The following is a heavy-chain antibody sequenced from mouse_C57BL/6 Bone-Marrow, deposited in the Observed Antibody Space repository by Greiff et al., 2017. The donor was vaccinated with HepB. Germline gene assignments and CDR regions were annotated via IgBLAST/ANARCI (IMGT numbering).Heavy chain of an antibody. D-gene: IGHD1-1*01. CDR2: ISNLAYSI. CDR3: ARHGYYGSSPYYYAMDY. Sequence: DVMLVESGGGLVQPGGSLKLSCAASGFTFSDYGMAWVRQAPRKGPEWVAFISNLAYSIYYADTVTGRFTISRENAKNTLYLEMSSLRSEDTAMYYCARHGYYGSSPYYYAMDYWGQGTSVTVSS. V-gene: IGHV5-15*01. J-gene: IGHJ4*01. CDR1: GFTFSDYG.